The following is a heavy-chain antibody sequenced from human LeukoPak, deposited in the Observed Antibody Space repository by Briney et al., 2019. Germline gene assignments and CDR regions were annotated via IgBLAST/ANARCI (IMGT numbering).Heavy chain of an antibody. D-gene: IGHD3-22*01. V-gene: IGHV1-18*01. CDR3: ARDIGRYDSSGYSFDY. Sequence: ASVKVSCKAPGYTFTSYGISWVRQAPGQGLEWMGWISAYNGNTNYAQKLQGRVTMTTDTSTSTAYMELRSLRSDDTAVYYCARDIGRYDSSGYSFDYWGQGTLVTVSS. CDR1: GYTFTSYG. CDR2: ISAYNGNT. J-gene: IGHJ4*02.